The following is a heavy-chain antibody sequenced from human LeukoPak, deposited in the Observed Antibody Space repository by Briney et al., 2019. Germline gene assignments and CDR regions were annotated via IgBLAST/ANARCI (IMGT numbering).Heavy chain of an antibody. CDR2: IYTSGST. CDR1: GHSISSGYY. V-gene: IGHV4-61*02. Sequence: SETLSLTCSVSGHSISSGYYWSWIRQPAGKGLEWIGRIYTSGSTNHNPSLKSRVTISVDTSKNQFSLKLSSVTAADTAAYYCARDVIAARTFDYWGQGTLVTVSS. J-gene: IGHJ4*02. D-gene: IGHD6-6*01. CDR3: ARDVIAARTFDY.